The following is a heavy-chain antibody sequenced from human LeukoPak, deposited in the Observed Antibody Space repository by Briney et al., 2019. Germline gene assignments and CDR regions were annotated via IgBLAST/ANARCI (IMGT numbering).Heavy chain of an antibody. CDR1: GGSISSHY. CDR3: ARDTVAGIFDY. Sequence: PSETLSLTCTVSGGSISSHYWSWIRQPAGKGLEWIGRIYTSGSTNYNPSLKSRVTMSVDTSKNQFSLKLSSVTAADTAVYCCARDTVAGIFDYWGQGTLVTVSS. CDR2: IYTSGST. V-gene: IGHV4-4*07. D-gene: IGHD6-19*01. J-gene: IGHJ4*02.